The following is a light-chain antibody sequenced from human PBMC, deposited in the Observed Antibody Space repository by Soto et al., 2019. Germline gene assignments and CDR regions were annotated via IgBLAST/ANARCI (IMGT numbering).Light chain of an antibody. CDR1: SSDIGGYNY. J-gene: IGLJ3*02. V-gene: IGLV2-14*03. CDR3: SSYRTSSNGV. Sequence: QSALTQPASVSGSPGQSITISCTGTSSDIGGYNYVSWYQQHPGKAPQLMIYDVSRRPSGVSNRFSGSKSGNTASLTISGLQTEDEADYYCSSYRTSSNGVFGGGPKVTVL. CDR2: DVS.